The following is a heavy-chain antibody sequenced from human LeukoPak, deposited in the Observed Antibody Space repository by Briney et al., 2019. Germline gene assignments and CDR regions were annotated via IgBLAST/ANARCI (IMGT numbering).Heavy chain of an antibody. V-gene: IGHV1-18*01. CDR2: ISVYNGNT. CDR1: GYTFRRYG. J-gene: IGHJ4*02. CDR3: ARDSTSLSFEY. D-gene: IGHD6-13*01. Sequence: ASVKVSCKASGYTFRRYGINWVRQAPGQGLEWMGWISVYNGNTDYSQRLQGRITMTADTSTRTAFMEVTRLRSDDTAVYFCARDSTSLSFEYWGQGTLVTVS.